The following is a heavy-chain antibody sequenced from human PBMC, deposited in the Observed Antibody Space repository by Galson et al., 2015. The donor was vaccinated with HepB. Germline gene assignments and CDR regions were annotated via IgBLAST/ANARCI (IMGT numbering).Heavy chain of an antibody. CDR3: ARPYCSGTSCSSRYGLDV. D-gene: IGHD2-2*01. CDR2: SYPNSGGT. V-gene: IGHV1-2*02. Sequence: SVKVSCKASGYTFTDYHMHWVRQAPGQGLEWMGWSYPNSGGTNFAQKFQGRVTMTTDTSISTVYMELIRLRSDDTAVYYCARPYCSGTSCSSRYGLDVWGQGTTVTVSS. J-gene: IGHJ6*02. CDR1: GYTFTDYH.